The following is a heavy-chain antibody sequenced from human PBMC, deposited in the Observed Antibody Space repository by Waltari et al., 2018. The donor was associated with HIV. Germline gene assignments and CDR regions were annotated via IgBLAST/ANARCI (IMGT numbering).Heavy chain of an antibody. V-gene: IGHV1-24*01. J-gene: IGHJ1*01. D-gene: IGHD2-15*01. CDR1: GSHLSHLS. CDR2: FDPKNGKP. Sequence: QLIQSTTALKRPGASVTISCQFSGSHLSHLSTQWVRQGRGQRLEWMGGFDPKNGKPVYSQRFWGRVSLAEDTSEDTAFLELNRLTSDDTAVYYCVTLYNESPLYSNFWGQGTLVTV. CDR3: VTLYNESPLYSNF.